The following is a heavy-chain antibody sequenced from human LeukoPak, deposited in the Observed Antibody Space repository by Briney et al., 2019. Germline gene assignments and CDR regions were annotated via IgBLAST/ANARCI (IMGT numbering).Heavy chain of an antibody. CDR3: ARLAPNYYYYYMDV. V-gene: IGHV4-34*01. D-gene: IGHD3-3*02. CDR2: INHSGST. J-gene: IGHJ6*03. CDR1: GGSFSGYY. Sequence: SETLSLTCAVYGGSFSGYYWSWIRQPPGKGLEWIGEINHSGSTNYNPSLKSRVTISVDTSKNQFSLKLSSVTAADTAVYYCARLAPNYYYYYMDVWGKGTTVTISS.